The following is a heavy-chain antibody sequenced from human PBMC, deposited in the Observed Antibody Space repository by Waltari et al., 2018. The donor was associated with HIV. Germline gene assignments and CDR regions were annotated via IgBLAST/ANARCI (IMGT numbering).Heavy chain of an antibody. Sequence: QEQLQQWGAGLLKPSETLTLTCGVSRGSFSGYYWTWIRQPPGKGLQWIGESNHSGSATLSPARKSRVTMSVDTSKYQFSLKVASVTAAETALYSWARVYYVSGTTQHYYQYGLDVWAQGITVTVSS. CDR2: SNHSGSA. CDR3: ARVYYVSGTTQHYYQYGLDV. V-gene: IGHV4-34*01. CDR1: RGSFSGYY. J-gene: IGHJ6*02. D-gene: IGHD3-10*01.